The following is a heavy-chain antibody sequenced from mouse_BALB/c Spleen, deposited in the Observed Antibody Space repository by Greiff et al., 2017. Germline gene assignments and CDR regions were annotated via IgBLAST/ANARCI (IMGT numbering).Heavy chain of an antibody. CDR3: ARDLRLHFYYAMDY. CDR2: IWAGGST. CDR1: GFSLTSYG. D-gene: IGHD2-4*01. V-gene: IGHV2-9*02. Sequence: VKLMESGPGLVAPSQSLSITCTVSGFSLTSYGVHWVRQPPGKGLEWLGVIWAGGSTNYNSALMSRLSISKDNSKSQVFLKMNSLQTDDTAMYYCARDLRLHFYYAMDYWGQGTSVTVSS. J-gene: IGHJ4*01.